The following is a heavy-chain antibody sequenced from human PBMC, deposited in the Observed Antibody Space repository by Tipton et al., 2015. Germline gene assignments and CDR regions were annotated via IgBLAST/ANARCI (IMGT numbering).Heavy chain of an antibody. V-gene: IGHV4-59*12. D-gene: IGHD3-3*01. CDR2: IDYIGIT. CDR3: ARGEVPIFGVLIGLSAGWFDP. J-gene: IGHJ5*02. CDR1: GGSISNYC. Sequence: GLVKPSETLSLTCTVSGGSISNYCWTWIRQPPGKGLEWIGSIDYIGITNYNASLKSRVTISMDTSKNQFPLKLSSVTAADTAVYYCARGEVPIFGVLIGLSAGWFDPWGQGTLVTVSS.